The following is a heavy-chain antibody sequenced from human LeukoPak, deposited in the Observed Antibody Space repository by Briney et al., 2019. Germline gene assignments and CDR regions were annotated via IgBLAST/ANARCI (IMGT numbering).Heavy chain of an antibody. CDR2: MNPNSGNT. D-gene: IGHD6-19*01. CDR1: GHTFTSYD. J-gene: IGHJ5*02. CDR3: ARDREQWLVSWFDP. V-gene: IGHV1-8*02. Sequence: ASVKVSCKASGHTFTSYDINWVRQATGQGLEWMGWMNPNSGNTAYAQKFQGRVTMTRNTSISTAYMELSSLRSDDTAVYYCARDREQWLVSWFDPWGQGTLVTVSS.